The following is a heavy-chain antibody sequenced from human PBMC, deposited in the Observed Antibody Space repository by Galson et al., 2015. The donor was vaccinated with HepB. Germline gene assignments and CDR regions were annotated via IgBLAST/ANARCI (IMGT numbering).Heavy chain of an antibody. CDR2: IFSNGEK. D-gene: IGHD6-19*01. V-gene: IGHV2-26*01. Sequence: PALVKPTQTLTLTCTVSGFSLNKPRMGVSWIRQPPGKALEWLAHIFSNGEKSYSTSLKSRLTISKDTSKSQVVLTMTNIDPMDTATYFCARIPGYSSGWRFDYWGQGTLVTVSS. CDR1: GFSLNKPRMG. J-gene: IGHJ4*02. CDR3: ARIPGYSSGWRFDY.